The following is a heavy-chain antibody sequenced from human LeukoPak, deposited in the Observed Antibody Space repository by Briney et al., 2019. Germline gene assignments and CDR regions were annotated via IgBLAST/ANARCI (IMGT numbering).Heavy chain of an antibody. CDR3: AGGGNSRHHFDY. V-gene: IGHV3-30*03. CDR1: GFTFSNSD. J-gene: IGHJ4*02. D-gene: IGHD3-16*01. Sequence: GGSLRLSCAASGFTFSNSDIHWVRQAPGKGLEWVAIIPYDGSDKYYADSVKGRFTISRDNSKNTLYMQMNSLRAEDTAVYYCAGGGNSRHHFDYWGQGTLVTVSS. CDR2: IPYDGSDK.